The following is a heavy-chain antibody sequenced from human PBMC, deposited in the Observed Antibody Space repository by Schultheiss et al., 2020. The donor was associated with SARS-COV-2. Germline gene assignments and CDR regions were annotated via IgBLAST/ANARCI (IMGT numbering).Heavy chain of an antibody. D-gene: IGHD3-22*01. V-gene: IGHV4-30-4*08. CDR1: GGSISSGSYY. CDR3: AREDSSGYYYSY. Sequence: SETLSLTCTVSGGSISSGSYYWSWIRQPPGKGLEWIGYIYYSGSTYYNPSLKSRVTISVDTSKNQFSLKLSSVTAADTAVYYCAREDSSGYYYSYWGQGTLVTVSS. CDR2: IYYSGST. J-gene: IGHJ4*02.